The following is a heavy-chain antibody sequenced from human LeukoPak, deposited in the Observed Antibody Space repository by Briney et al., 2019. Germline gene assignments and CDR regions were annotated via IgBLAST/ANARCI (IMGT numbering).Heavy chain of an antibody. Sequence: GASVKVSCKASGYTFTGYYIHWVRQAPGRGLEWMGWINPNSGGTNYAQKFQGRVTMTRDTSISTAYMELSRLRSDDTAVYYCARDRRYYYDSSGLPADYWGQGTPVTVSS. V-gene: IGHV1-2*02. CDR2: INPNSGGT. D-gene: IGHD3-22*01. CDR1: GYTFTGYY. CDR3: ARDRRYYYDSSGLPADY. J-gene: IGHJ4*02.